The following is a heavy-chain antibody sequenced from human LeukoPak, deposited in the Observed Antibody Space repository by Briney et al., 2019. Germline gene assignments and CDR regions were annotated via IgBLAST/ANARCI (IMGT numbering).Heavy chain of an antibody. J-gene: IGHJ4*02. CDR1: GFTFDDYA. CDR3: AKDMTYSSSCIDY. D-gene: IGHD6-6*01. Sequence: PGRSLRLSCAASGFTFDDYAMHWVRQAPGKGLEWVSGISWNSGSIGYADSVKGRFTISRDNAKNSLYLQMNSLRAEDTALYYCAKDMTYSSSCIDYWGQGTLVTVSS. CDR2: ISWNSGSI. V-gene: IGHV3-9*01.